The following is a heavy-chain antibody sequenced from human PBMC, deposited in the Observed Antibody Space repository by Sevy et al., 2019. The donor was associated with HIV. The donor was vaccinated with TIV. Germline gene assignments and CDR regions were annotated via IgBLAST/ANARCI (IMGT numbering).Heavy chain of an antibody. V-gene: IGHV3-48*02. D-gene: IGHD3-10*01. CDR3: AKAQGYYGSGSYLVGYYYGMDV. CDR2: ISSSSSTI. CDR1: GFTFSSYT. Sequence: GGSLRLSCAASGFTFSSYTMNWVRQAPGKGLEWVSYISSSSSTIYYADSVKGRFTISRDNAKNSLYLQMNSLRDEDTAVYYCAKAQGYYGSGSYLVGYYYGMDVWGQGTTVTVSS. J-gene: IGHJ6*02.